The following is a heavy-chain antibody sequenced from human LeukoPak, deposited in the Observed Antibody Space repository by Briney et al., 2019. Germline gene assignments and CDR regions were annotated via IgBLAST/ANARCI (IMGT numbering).Heavy chain of an antibody. Sequence: GESLKISCKGSGYSFTSYWIGWVRQMPGKGLEWMGIIYPGDSDTRYSPSFQGQVTMSADKSISTAYLQWSSLRASDTAMYYCARRLRGMYDAFDIWGQGTMVTVSS. V-gene: IGHV5-51*01. CDR2: IYPGDSDT. CDR1: GYSFTSYW. D-gene: IGHD5-18*01. CDR3: ARRLRGMYDAFDI. J-gene: IGHJ3*02.